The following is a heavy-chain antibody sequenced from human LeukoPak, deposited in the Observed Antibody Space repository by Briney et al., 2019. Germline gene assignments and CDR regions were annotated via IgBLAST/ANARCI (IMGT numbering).Heavy chain of an antibody. CDR1: GDSITNSY. Sequence: SETLSLTCTVSGDSITNSYWNWIRQPPGRGLEWIGRISYGGSTNYDPSLKSRVIISRDTSKNQFSLELTSVTAADTAIYYCAKRIIEARENGDSNWLDPWGQGTLVTVSS. CDR2: ISYGGST. V-gene: IGHV4-59*08. J-gene: IGHJ5*01. CDR3: AKRIIEARENGDSNWLDP. D-gene: IGHD4-17*01.